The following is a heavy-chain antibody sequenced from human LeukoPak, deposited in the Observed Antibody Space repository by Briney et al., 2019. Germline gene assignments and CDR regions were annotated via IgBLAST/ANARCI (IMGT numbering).Heavy chain of an antibody. V-gene: IGHV1-18*01. CDR3: ARAWLGYGGNAYWYFDL. Sequence: ASVKVSCKASGYTFTNYGISWVRQAPGQGLEWMGWISVYNGNTNYTQKLQGRVTMTIDTSTSTAYMELRNLRSDDTAVYYCARAWLGYGGNAYWYFDLWGRGNLVTVFS. J-gene: IGHJ2*01. CDR2: ISVYNGNT. CDR1: GYTFTNYG. D-gene: IGHD4-23*01.